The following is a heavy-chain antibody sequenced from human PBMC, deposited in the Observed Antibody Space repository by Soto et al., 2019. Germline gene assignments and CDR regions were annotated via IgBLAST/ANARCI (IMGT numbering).Heavy chain of an antibody. CDR2: ISNSFSDGNT. J-gene: IGHJ4*02. CDR3: AKVFYPEGGNYFDS. CDR1: GLRFSKLA. V-gene: IGHV3-23*01. Sequence: PGGSLRLACAASGLRFSKLAMNWVLQAPGKGLEWVSAISNSFSDGNTHYPDSVKGRFTVSRHNDKNTVFLEMNGLRADDTAVYYCAKVFYPEGGNYFDSWGQGTQVTVSS.